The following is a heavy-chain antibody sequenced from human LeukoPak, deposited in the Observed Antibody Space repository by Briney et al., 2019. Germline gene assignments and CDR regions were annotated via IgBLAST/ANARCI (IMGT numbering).Heavy chain of an antibody. Sequence: SETLSLTCTVSGGSISSYYWSWIRQPPGKGLEWIGYIYYSGSTNYNPSLKSRVTISVDTSKNQFSLKLSSVTAEDTAVYYCARDPEHYYGSGSYSRYYYMDVWGKGTTVTISS. D-gene: IGHD3-10*01. CDR3: ARDPEHYYGSGSYSRYYYMDV. CDR2: IYYSGST. V-gene: IGHV4-59*01. CDR1: GGSISSYY. J-gene: IGHJ6*03.